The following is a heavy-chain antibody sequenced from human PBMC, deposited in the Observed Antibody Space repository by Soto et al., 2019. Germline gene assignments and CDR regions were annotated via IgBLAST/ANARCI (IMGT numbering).Heavy chain of an antibody. V-gene: IGHV3-30-3*01. CDR2: ISYDGSNK. Sequence: QVQLVESGGGVVQPGRSLRLSCAASGFTFSSYAMHWVRQAPGKGLEWVAVISYDGSNKYYADSVKGRFTISRDNSKNTLYLQMNSLRDEDTAVYYCARDRKITMVRGVLYGMDVWGQGTTVTVSS. J-gene: IGHJ6*02. CDR1: GFTFSSYA. D-gene: IGHD3-10*01. CDR3: ARDRKITMVRGVLYGMDV.